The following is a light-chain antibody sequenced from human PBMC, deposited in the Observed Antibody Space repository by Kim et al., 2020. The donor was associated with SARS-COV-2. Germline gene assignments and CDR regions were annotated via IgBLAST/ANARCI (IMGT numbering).Light chain of an antibody. J-gene: IGKJ4*01. Sequence: EIVLTQSPGTLSLSPGERATLSCRASQIVSSNYLAWYQQKPGQAPRLLIYGASSRATGIPDRFSGSRSGTDFSLTISGLEPEDFAVYYCQQYGGSPSPFGEGTKVDIK. CDR3: QQYGGSPSP. CDR2: GAS. V-gene: IGKV3-20*01. CDR1: QIVSSNY.